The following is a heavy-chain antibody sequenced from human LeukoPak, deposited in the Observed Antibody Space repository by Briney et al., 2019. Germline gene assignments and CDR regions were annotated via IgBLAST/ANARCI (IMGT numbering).Heavy chain of an antibody. V-gene: IGHV3-23*01. J-gene: IGHJ4*02. CDR1: GFTFSSYA. D-gene: IGHD3-22*01. CDR2: ISGSGGST. CDR3: AKSPWPSITMIVEYFDY. Sequence: GGSLRLSCAASGFTFSSYAMSWVRQAPGKGLEWVSAISGSGGSTYYADSVKGRFTISRDNSKNTLYLQMNSLRAEDTAVYYCAKSPWPSITMIVEYFDYWGQGTLVTVSS.